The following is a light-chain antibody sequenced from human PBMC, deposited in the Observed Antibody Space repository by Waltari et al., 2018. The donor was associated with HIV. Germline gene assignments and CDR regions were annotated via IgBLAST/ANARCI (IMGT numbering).Light chain of an antibody. V-gene: IGKV3-15*01. J-gene: IGKJ2*01. CDR1: QSVSNN. Sequence: EIVMTQSPATLSVSPGERATLSCRASQSVSNNLAWYQQKPGQAPRLLIYNAFIRATGIPARFSGSGAGTDFTLTISSLQSEDFAVYYCQQNYAWYTFGQGTRLEIK. CDR2: NAF. CDR3: QQNYAWYT.